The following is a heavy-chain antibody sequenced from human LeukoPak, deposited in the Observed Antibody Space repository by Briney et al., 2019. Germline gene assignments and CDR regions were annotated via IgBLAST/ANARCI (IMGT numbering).Heavy chain of an antibody. V-gene: IGHV1-8*01. J-gene: IGHJ4*02. CDR2: MNPNSGNT. CDR1: GYTFTSYD. D-gene: IGHD3-9*01. CDR3: ARGRGRYRDSYYFDY. Sequence: ASVKVSCKASGYTFTSYDINWVRQATGQGLEWMGWMNPNSGNTNYAQKLQGRVTMTTDTSTSTAYMELRSLRSDDTAVYYCARGRGRYRDSYYFDYWGQGTLVTVSS.